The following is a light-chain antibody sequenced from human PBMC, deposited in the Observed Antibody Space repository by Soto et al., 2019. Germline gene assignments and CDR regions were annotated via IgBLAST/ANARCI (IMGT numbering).Light chain of an antibody. Sequence: EILLTQSPATLSLSPGERATLSCRASQSVSSYLAWYKQKPGQAPRLLIYDASNRATGIPARFSGSGSGTDFTLTISSLEPEDFEVYYCQQRSNWPPHFGQGTRLEIK. CDR3: QQRSNWPPH. V-gene: IGKV3-11*01. CDR1: QSVSSY. J-gene: IGKJ5*01. CDR2: DAS.